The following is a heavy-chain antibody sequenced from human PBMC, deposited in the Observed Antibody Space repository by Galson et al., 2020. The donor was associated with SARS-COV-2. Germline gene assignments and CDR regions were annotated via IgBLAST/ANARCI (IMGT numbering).Heavy chain of an antibody. D-gene: IGHD6-13*01. Sequence: PSETLSLTCAVSGGSISSGSYSWSWIRQPPGKGLEWVGYISHSGSTNYNPSLKSRVTISVDTSKNQFSLKMNSVRAADTAVYYCARGNPSSSWLFDYWGQGTQVTVSS. V-gene: IGHV4-61*01. CDR3: ARGNPSSSWLFDY. CDR1: GGSISSGSYS. J-gene: IGHJ4*02. CDR2: ISHSGST.